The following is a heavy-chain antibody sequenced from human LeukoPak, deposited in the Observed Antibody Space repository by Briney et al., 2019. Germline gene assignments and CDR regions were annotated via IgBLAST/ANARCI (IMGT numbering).Heavy chain of an antibody. D-gene: IGHD3-3*01. V-gene: IGHV4-34*01. CDR1: GASFSGYY. CDR2: INHSGST. Sequence: PSETLSLTCAVYGASFSGYYWSWIRQPPGKGLEWIGEINHSGSTNYNASRKSPATISVDTSKNQFSLKLSSVTGADTAVYYCARDLGYDCWSGYYGYGMDVWGQGTTVTVSS. J-gene: IGHJ6*02. CDR3: ARDLGYDCWSGYYGYGMDV.